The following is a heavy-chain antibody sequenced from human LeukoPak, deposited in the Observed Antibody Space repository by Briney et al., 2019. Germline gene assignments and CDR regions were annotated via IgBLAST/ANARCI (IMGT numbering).Heavy chain of an antibody. CDR2: IIPIFGTA. D-gene: IGHD3-22*01. CDR1: GYTFTSYD. J-gene: IGHJ5*02. Sequence: GASVKVSCKASGYTFTSYDISWVRQAPGQGLEWMGGIIPIFGTANYAQKFQGRVTITADQSTSTAYMELSSLRSEDTAVYYCARGYYDSSGYYSTNWFDPWGQGTLVTVSS. V-gene: IGHV1-69*13. CDR3: ARGYYDSSGYYSTNWFDP.